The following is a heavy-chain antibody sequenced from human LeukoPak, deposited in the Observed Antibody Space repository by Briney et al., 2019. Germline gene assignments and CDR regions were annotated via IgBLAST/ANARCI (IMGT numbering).Heavy chain of an antibody. CDR3: ARETGYYGSGSYYIF. J-gene: IGHJ4*02. CDR2: MNPNSGNT. Sequence: ASVKVSCKASGYTFTSYDINWVRQATGQGLEWIGWMNPNSGNTGYAQKFQGRVTMTRNTSISTAYMELSSLRSEDTAVYYCARETGYYGSGSYYIFWGQGTLVTVSS. V-gene: IGHV1-8*01. CDR1: GYTFTSYD. D-gene: IGHD3-10*01.